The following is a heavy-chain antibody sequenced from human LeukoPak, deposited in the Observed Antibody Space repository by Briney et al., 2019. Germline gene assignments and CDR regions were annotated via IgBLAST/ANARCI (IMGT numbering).Heavy chain of an antibody. CDR1: GFTFSSYA. D-gene: IGHD2-2*01. J-gene: IGHJ4*02. CDR2: ISGSGGST. Sequence: HPGGSLRLSCAASGFTFSSYAMHWVRQAPGKGLEWVSAISGSGGSTYYADSVKGRFTISRDNSKNTLYLQMNSLRAEDTAVYYCAKAWWYQLLRYSDYWGQGTLVTVSS. CDR3: AKAWWYQLLRYSDY. V-gene: IGHV3-23*01.